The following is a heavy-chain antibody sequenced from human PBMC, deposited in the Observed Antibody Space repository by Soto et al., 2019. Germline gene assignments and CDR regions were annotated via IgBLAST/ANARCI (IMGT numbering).Heavy chain of an antibody. J-gene: IGHJ6*03. D-gene: IGHD3-10*01. CDR2: INHSGST. Sequence: SETLSLTCAVYGGSFSGYYWSLIRQPPGKGLEWIGEINHSGSTNYNPSLKSRVTISVDTSKNQFSLKLSSVTAADTAVYYCARGRSYYGSGSYYNMGYYYYMDVWGKGTTVTVSS. V-gene: IGHV4-34*01. CDR1: GGSFSGYY. CDR3: ARGRSYYGSGSYYNMGYYYYMDV.